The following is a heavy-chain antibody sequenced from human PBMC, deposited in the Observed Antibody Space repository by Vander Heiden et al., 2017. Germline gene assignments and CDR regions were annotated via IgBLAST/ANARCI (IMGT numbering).Heavy chain of an antibody. J-gene: IGHJ6*02. CDR1: GFTSSSYD. V-gene: IGHV3-13*01. CDR3: ARAWGVVPAAIDYGMDV. D-gene: IGHD2-2*01. CDR2: IGTAGDT. Sequence: EVQLVDSGGGSVQPGGSLRPSCAASGFTSSSYDMHWVRQATGKGLEWVSAIGTAGDTYYPGSVKGRFTISRENAKNSLYLQMNSLRAGDTAVYYCARAWGVVPAAIDYGMDVWGQGTTVTVSS.